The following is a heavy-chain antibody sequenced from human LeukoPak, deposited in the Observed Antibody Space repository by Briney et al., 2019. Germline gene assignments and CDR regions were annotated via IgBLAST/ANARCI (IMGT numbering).Heavy chain of an antibody. Sequence: SETLSLTCSVSGDSISLSVYYWGWIRQPPGKALELIGNVYYSGTTSYNPSLKSRVTISVDMSKNHFSLRLRSVTAADKAMYYCAKDVSTTVTNEGNYWGQGTLVTVSS. CDR3: AKDVSTTVTNEGNY. V-gene: IGHV4-39*07. D-gene: IGHD4-17*01. CDR1: GDSISLSVYY. J-gene: IGHJ4*02. CDR2: VYYSGTT.